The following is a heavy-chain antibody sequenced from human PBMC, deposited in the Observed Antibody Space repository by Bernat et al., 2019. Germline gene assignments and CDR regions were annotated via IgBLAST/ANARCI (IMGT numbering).Heavy chain of an antibody. D-gene: IGHD3-3*01. CDR2: ISGSGGST. J-gene: IGHJ4*02. Sequence: EVQLLESGGGLVQPGGSLRLSCAASGFTFSSYAMSWVRQAPGKGLEWVSAISGSGGSTYYADSVKGRFTISRDNSKNTLYLQMNSLRAEDTAVYYSVRLRFLEWSPPLYYFDYWGQGTLVTVSS. CDR1: GFTFSSYA. CDR3: VRLRFLEWSPPLYYFDY. V-gene: IGHV3-23*01.